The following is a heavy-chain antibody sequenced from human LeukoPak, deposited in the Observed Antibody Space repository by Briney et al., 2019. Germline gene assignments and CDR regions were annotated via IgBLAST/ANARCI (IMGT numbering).Heavy chain of an antibody. V-gene: IGHV4-39*01. J-gene: IGHJ4*02. CDR2: IYYSGST. D-gene: IGHD2-15*01. CDR3: ARRGGYCSGGSCYSWGY. CDR1: GGSFSSSSYY. Sequence: PSETLSLTCSVSGGSFSSSSYYWGWIRPPPGKGLEWIGTIYYSGSTYYNPSRKSRVTISVDTSKSQFSLKLSSVTAADTAVYCGARRGGYCSGGSCYSWGYWGQGTLVTVSS.